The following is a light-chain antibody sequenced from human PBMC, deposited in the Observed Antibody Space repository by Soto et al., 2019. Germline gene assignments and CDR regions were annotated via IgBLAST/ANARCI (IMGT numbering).Light chain of an antibody. J-gene: IGKJ3*01. CDR3: QQSDSIPFT. CDR2: AAS. CDR1: QPIDTS. V-gene: IGKV1-39*01. Sequence: DIQMTQAPSSPSASVGDRVTITCRASQPIDTSLNWYQQKPGNAPRLLIYAASSLQTRVPLRFSGSGSGTDFTLTISSLPPEYFATYYCQQSDSIPFTCGPGTTVDIK.